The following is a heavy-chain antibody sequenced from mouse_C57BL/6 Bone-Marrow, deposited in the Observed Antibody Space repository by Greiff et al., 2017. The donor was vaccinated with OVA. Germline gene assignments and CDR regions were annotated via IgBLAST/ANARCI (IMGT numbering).Heavy chain of an antibody. CDR3: ARSERLRDYFDY. J-gene: IGHJ2*01. CDR2: IYPVRVTI. D-gene: IGHD2-2*01. V-gene: IGHV1-76*01. Sequence: VKLIESGAELVRPGASVKLSCKASGYTFTDYYISWVKQRPGQGLEWIARIYPVRVTIYYTEKFKGKATLTAEKSSSTAYMQLSSLTSDDSAVYFCARSERLRDYFDYWGQGTTLTVSS. CDR1: GYTFTDYY.